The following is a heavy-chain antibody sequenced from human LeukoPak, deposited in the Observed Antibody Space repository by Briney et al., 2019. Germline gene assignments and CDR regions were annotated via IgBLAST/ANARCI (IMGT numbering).Heavy chain of an antibody. CDR2: IYSGGST. J-gene: IGHJ1*01. CDR3: ARDGNYYDSSGYYRPGQH. D-gene: IGHD3-22*01. Sequence: PGGSLRLSCAASGFTVSSNYMSWVRQAPGKGLEWVSVIYSGGSTYYADSVKGRFTISRDNSKNTLYLQMNSLRAEDTAVYYCARDGNYYDSSGYYRPGQHWGQGTLVTVSS. CDR1: GFTVSSNY. V-gene: IGHV3-66*01.